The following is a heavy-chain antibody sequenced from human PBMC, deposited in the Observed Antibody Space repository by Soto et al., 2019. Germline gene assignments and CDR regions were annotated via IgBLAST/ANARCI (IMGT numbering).Heavy chain of an antibody. J-gene: IGHJ4*02. CDR1: GGTFSSYA. CDR3: ARGGYSGYPGSADY. CDR2: IIPIFGTA. Sequence: QVQLVQSGAEVKKPGSSVKVSCKASGGTFSSYAISWVRQAPGQGLEWMGGIIPIFGTANYAQKFQGRVTITAHESTSTAYMELSSLRSEDTAVYYCARGGYSGYPGSADYWGQGTLVTVSS. V-gene: IGHV1-69*01. D-gene: IGHD5-12*01.